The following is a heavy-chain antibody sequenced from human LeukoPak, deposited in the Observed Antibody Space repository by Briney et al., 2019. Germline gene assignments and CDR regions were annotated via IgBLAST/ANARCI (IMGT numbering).Heavy chain of an antibody. D-gene: IGHD6-13*01. Sequence: GGSLRLSCAGSGFTFSSYAMSWVRQAPGKGLEWVSAISGSGGSTYYADSVKGRFTISRDNSKNTLYLQMNSLRAEDTAVYYCAKPCAGYSSQPALMDVWGKGTTVTISS. CDR1: GFTFSSYA. V-gene: IGHV3-23*01. CDR2: ISGSGGST. J-gene: IGHJ6*03. CDR3: AKPCAGYSSQPALMDV.